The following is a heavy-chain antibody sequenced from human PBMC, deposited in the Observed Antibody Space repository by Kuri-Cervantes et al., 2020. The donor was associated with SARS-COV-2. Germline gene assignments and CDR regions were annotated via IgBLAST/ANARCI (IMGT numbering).Heavy chain of an antibody. V-gene: IGHV3-30-3*01. CDR1: GFTFSSYA. Sequence: SLKISCAASGFTFSSYAMHWVRQAPGKGLDWVAVISYDGSNKYYADSVKGRFTISRDNSKNTLYLQMNSLRAEDTAVYYCARDHRDGYNWSSFFGGMDVWGQGTTVTVSS. CDR3: ARDHRDGYNWSSFFGGMDV. J-gene: IGHJ6*02. CDR2: ISYDGSNK. D-gene: IGHD5-24*01.